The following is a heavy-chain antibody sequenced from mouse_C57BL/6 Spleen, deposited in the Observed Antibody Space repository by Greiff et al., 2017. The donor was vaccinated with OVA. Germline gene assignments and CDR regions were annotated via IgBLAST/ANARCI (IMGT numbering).Heavy chain of an antibody. CDR2: ISSGGSYT. V-gene: IGHV5-6*01. CDR3: ARQDYEEGFAY. Sequence: EVKLVESGGDLVKPGGSLKLSCAASGFTFSSYGMSWVRQTPDKRLEWVATISSGGSYTYYPDSVKGRFTISRDNAKNTLYLPMSSLKSEDTAMYYCARQDYEEGFAYWGQGTLVTVSA. CDR1: GFTFSSYG. D-gene: IGHD2-4*01. J-gene: IGHJ3*01.